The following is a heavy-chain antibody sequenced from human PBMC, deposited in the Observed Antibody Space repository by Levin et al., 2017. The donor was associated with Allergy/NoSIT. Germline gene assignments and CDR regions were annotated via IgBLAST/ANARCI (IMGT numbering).Heavy chain of an antibody. D-gene: IGHD3-10*01. CDR3: ARGGHLGSIGVYGMDV. Sequence: GESLKISCAASGFTVSGPYMTWVRQAPGKGLECVSVIYSGGSTYYADSVMGRFTISRDNSNNTLYLQMKNLRGDDTAVYYCARGGHLGSIGVYGMDVWGQGTTVTVSS. J-gene: IGHJ6*02. V-gene: IGHV3-53*01. CDR1: GFTVSGPY. CDR2: IYSGGST.